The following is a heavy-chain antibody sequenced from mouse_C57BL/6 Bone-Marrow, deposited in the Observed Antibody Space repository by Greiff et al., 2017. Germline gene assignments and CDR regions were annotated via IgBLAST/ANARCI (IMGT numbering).Heavy chain of an antibody. CDR2: IYPRGGNT. CDR3: FYGSSYGGYFDV. J-gene: IGHJ1*03. D-gene: IGHD1-1*01. V-gene: IGHV1-81*01. CDR1: GYTFTSYG. Sequence: VQLQESGAELARPGASVKLSCKASGYTFTSYGISWVKQRTGQGLEWIGEIYPRGGNTYYNEKFKGKATLTADKSSSTAYMELRSLTSEDSAVXFSFYGSSYGGYFDVWGTGTTVTVSS.